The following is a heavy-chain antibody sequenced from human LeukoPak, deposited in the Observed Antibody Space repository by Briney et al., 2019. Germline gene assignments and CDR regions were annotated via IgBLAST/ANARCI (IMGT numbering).Heavy chain of an antibody. Sequence: SETLSLTCSVSGGSISSYYGSWIRQPPGMGLEWIGYIFYSGTTNYNPSLKSRVTISVDTSKNQFSLKLSSVTAADTAVYYCARESILSGYSGYDIFDYWGQGTLVTVSS. CDR3: ARESILSGYSGYDIFDY. V-gene: IGHV4-59*12. CDR2: IFYSGTT. D-gene: IGHD5-12*01. J-gene: IGHJ4*02. CDR1: GGSISSYY.